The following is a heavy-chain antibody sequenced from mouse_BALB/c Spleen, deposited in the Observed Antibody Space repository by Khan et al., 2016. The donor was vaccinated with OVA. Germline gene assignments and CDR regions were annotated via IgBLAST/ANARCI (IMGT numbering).Heavy chain of an antibody. CDR2: ISSDSYTI. CDR3: AGGNWAWFAY. CDR1: GFTFSSFG. Sequence: EVMLVESGGGLVQPGGSRKLSCAASGFTFSSFGMHWVRQAPEKGLEWVAYISSDSYTIYYADTVKGRFTISRDQPRKTLFLQMTSLVSEDTAMYYCAGGNWAWFAYWGQGTMVTVSA. V-gene: IGHV5-17*02. D-gene: IGHD4-1*01. J-gene: IGHJ3*01.